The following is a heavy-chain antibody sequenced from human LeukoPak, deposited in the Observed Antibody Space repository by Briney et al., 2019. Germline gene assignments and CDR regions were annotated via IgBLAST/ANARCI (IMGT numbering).Heavy chain of an antibody. Sequence: SETLSLTCTVSGGSISSSSYYWGWIRQPPGKGLEWIGSIYHSGSTYYNPSLKSRVTISVDTSKNQFSLKLSSVTAADTAVYYCARDLYDSSGYYYGDAFDIWGQGTMVTVSS. D-gene: IGHD3-22*01. J-gene: IGHJ3*02. CDR3: ARDLYDSSGYYYGDAFDI. CDR1: GGSISSSSYY. V-gene: IGHV4-39*07. CDR2: IYHSGST.